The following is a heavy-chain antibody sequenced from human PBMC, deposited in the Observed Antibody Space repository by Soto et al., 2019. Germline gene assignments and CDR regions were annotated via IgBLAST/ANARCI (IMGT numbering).Heavy chain of an antibody. CDR1: GFPFSNFG. V-gene: IGHV3-33*06. CDR3: AKEWGGPARTRTGAPDD. Sequence: QVQLVESGGGVVQPGRSLRLSCATSGFPFSNFGIHWVRQAPGKGLVWVAVIWYDGSNKDYLDSVEGRFTISRDNSKNTVYLQRNSLRAADTAVYYCAKEWGGPARTRTGAPDDWGQGTLVPVSS. CDR2: IWYDGSNK. J-gene: IGHJ4*02. D-gene: IGHD1-26*01.